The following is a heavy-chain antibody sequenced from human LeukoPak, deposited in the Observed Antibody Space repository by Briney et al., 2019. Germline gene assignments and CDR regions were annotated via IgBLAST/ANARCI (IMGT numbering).Heavy chain of an antibody. D-gene: IGHD6-6*01. V-gene: IGHV4-39*07. J-gene: IGHJ5*02. Sequence: SETLSLTCTVSGGSISTSSYYWGWIRQPPGRGLECIGNIYYSGSTYYNPSLKSRVTISVDTSKNQFSLKLSSVTAADTAVYYCARGSWQLAEEVSWGQGTLVTVSS. CDR1: GGSISTSSYY. CDR3: ARGSWQLAEEVS. CDR2: IYYSGST.